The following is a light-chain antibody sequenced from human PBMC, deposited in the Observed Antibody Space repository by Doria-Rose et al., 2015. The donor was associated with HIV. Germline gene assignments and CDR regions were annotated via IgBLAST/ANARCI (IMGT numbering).Light chain of an antibody. CDR1: QSFRSTY. CDR3: HQYGASWT. V-gene: IGKV3-20*01. CDR2: DGS. J-gene: IGKJ1*01. Sequence: QSPGTLSLSPGERATLSCRASQSFRSTYLAWYQQKPGQAPSLLIYDGSTRATGIPDRFSASGSGTDFTLTINRLEPEDFALYYCHQYGASWTFGQGTKVEI.